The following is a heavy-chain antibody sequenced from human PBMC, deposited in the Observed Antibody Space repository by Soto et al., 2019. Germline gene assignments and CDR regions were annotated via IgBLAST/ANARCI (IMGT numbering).Heavy chain of an antibody. Sequence: ASVKVSCKASGYTFTSYDINWVRQATGQGLEWMGWMNPNSGNTGYAQKFQGRVTMTRNTSISTAYMELSSLRSEDTAVYYCARGRSKYCSSTSCPYYMDVWGKGTPVTVSS. J-gene: IGHJ6*03. V-gene: IGHV1-8*01. CDR2: MNPNSGNT. CDR1: GYTFTSYD. D-gene: IGHD2-2*01. CDR3: ARGRSKYCSSTSCPYYMDV.